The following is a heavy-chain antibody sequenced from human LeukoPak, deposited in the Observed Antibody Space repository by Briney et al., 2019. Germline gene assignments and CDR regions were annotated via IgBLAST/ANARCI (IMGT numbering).Heavy chain of an antibody. CDR2: IIPIFGTA. D-gene: IGHD6-19*01. J-gene: IGHJ4*02. CDR3: ARGDNNGWYSDY. Sequence: SVKVSCKASGGTFSSYAISWVRQVPGQGLEWMGGIIPIFGTANYAQKFQGRFTITTDESTNTAYMELSSLRFEDTAVYYCARGDNNGWYSDYWSQGTLVTVSS. V-gene: IGHV1-69*05. CDR1: GGTFSSYA.